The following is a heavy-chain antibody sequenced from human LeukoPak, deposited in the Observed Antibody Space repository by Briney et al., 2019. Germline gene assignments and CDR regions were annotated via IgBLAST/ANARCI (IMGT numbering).Heavy chain of an antibody. CDR3: ARRKTPGDFDY. D-gene: IGHD3-10*01. J-gene: IGHJ4*02. CDR1: GYSFMTYW. CDR2: IYPGDSDT. Sequence: GESLKISCQASGYSFMTYWIGWVRQMPGKGLEWMAIIYPGDSDTKYSPSFQDQVTISADKSINTAYLHWRSLKASDTAMYYCARRKTPGDFDYWGQGTLVTVSS. V-gene: IGHV5-51*01.